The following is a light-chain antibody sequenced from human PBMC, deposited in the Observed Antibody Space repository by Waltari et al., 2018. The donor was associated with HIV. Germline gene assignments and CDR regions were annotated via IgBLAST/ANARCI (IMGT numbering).Light chain of an antibody. CDR2: DVS. V-gene: IGLV2-8*01. Sequence: QSALTQPPSASGSPGQSVTISSPGTSSDIGAYNYVSWFQQHPGKAPQLMIFDVSKRPSGVPDRFSASKSGNTASLTVSGLQAEDEADYYCASHAGSKDAFGGGTKLTVL. J-gene: IGLJ2*01. CDR3: ASHAGSKDA. CDR1: SSDIGAYNY.